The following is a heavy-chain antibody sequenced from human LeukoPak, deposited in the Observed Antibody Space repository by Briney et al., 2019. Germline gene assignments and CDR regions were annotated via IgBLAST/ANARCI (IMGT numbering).Heavy chain of an antibody. J-gene: IGHJ4*02. CDR1: GFTFSSYA. V-gene: IGHV3-64*02. CDR2: IGNGGSI. Sequence: QPGGSLTLSCAASGFTFSSYALHWVRQAPGKGLQYVSGIGNGGSIDYADSVKGRFTISRDNSKNTLYLQMGSLRPEDMAVYYCARDFRYGPGFDHWGQGTLVTVSS. CDR3: ARDFRYGPGFDH. D-gene: IGHD5-18*01.